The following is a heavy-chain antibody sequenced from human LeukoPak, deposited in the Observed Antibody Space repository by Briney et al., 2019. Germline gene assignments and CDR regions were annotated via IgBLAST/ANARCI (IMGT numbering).Heavy chain of an antibody. J-gene: IGHJ4*02. CDR2: ISWNSGSI. CDR1: GFTFDDYA. Sequence: PGRSLRLSCAASGFTFDDYAMHWVRQAPGKGLEWVSGISWNSGSIGYADSVKGRFTISRDNAKNSLYLQMNSLRAEDTALYYCAKGITLSFDYGPDYWGQGTLVTVSS. D-gene: IGHD4-17*01. CDR3: AKGITLSFDYGPDY. V-gene: IGHV3-9*01.